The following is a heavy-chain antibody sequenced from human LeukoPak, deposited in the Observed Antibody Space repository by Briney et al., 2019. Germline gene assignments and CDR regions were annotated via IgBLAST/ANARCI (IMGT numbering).Heavy chain of an antibody. CDR1: GYIFSNYW. CDR2: SYPGDSDT. J-gene: IGHJ4*02. D-gene: IGHD3-10*01. V-gene: IGHV5-51*01. Sequence: GESLKISCKGSGYIFSNYWVAWVRQMPGRGLEWMGISYPGDSDTIYSPSFQGQVTISDDKSISTAYLQWSSLKASDTAVYYCARRPRGTYYNFDYWGQGTLVTVSS. CDR3: ARRPRGTYYNFDY.